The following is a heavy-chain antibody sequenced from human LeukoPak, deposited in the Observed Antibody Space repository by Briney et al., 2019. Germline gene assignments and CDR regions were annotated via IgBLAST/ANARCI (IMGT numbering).Heavy chain of an antibody. CDR3: ARDGRVDTAMA. J-gene: IGHJ5*02. Sequence: GGSLRLSCAASGFTFSSYGMHWVRQAPGKGLEWVALISYDGTDKYYADSVKGRFTISRDNSKNTLYLQMNSLRAEDTAVYYCARDGRVDTAMAWGQGTLVTVSS. V-gene: IGHV3-30*03. CDR2: ISYDGTDK. CDR1: GFTFSSYG. D-gene: IGHD5-18*01.